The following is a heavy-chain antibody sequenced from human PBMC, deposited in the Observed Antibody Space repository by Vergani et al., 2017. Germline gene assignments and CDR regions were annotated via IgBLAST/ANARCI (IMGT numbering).Heavy chain of an antibody. V-gene: IGHV3-23*01. CDR1: GFTFSSYA. CDR2: ISGSGGST. J-gene: IGHJ3*02. D-gene: IGHD2-15*01. Sequence: EVQLLESGGGLVQPGGSLRLSCAASGFTFSSYAMSWVRQAPGKGLEWVSAISGSGGSTYYADSVKGRCTISSDNSKNTLYLQMNRPRAEDTAVYYCAKDGGDDAFDIWGQGTMVTVSS. CDR3: AKDGGDDAFDI.